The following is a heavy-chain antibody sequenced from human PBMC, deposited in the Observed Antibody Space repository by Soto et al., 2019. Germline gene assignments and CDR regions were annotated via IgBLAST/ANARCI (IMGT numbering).Heavy chain of an antibody. CDR1: GFTFSSYW. J-gene: IGHJ4*02. CDR2: IKQDGSEK. V-gene: IGHV3-7*01. D-gene: IGHD6-25*01. Sequence: EVQLVESGGGLVPPGGSLRLYCAGAGFTFSSYWMSWVRQAPGKGLEWVANIKQDGSEKYYVDSVNGRFTISRDNAKNSLYLQMHSLRVEDRAVYYCAREKRANGYFDYWGQGTLVAVSP. CDR3: AREKRANGYFDY.